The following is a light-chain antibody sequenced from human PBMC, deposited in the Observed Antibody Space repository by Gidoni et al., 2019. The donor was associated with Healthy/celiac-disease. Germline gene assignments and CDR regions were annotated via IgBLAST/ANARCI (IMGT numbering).Light chain of an antibody. CDR2: VAS. V-gene: IGKV3-20*01. CDR1: QSVSNSY. Sequence: EIVLTQSPGTLSLSPGERATLSCRASQSVSNSYLAWYQQKPGQDPRLRIYVASSRATGIPDRLSGSGSGTDFTLTISILGPEDFAVYYCQQYGSSHRTFGQWTKLEIK. J-gene: IGKJ2*01. CDR3: QQYGSSHRT.